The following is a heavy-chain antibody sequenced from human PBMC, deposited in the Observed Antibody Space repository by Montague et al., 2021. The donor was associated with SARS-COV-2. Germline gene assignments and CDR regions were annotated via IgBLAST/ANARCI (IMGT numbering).Heavy chain of an antibody. CDR3: AKVMREDYYDSSGSPDAFDI. D-gene: IGHD3-22*01. CDR1: GFTFDDYA. V-gene: IGHV3-9*01. CDR2: ISWKSGGI. J-gene: IGHJ3*02. Sequence: SLRLSCAASGFTFDDYAMHWVRQAPGKGLEWVSGISWKSGGIAYADSVKGRFTISRDNAKNSLYLQMNSLRAEDTALYYCAKVMREDYYDSSGSPDAFDIWGQGTMVTVSS.